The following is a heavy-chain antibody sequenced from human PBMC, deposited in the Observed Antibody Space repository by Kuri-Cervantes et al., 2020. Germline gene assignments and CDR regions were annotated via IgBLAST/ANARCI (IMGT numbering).Heavy chain of an antibody. CDR1: GFTFSSYA. V-gene: IGHV3-23*01. CDR3: ARDLTGSGAQHPRGWFDP. J-gene: IGHJ5*02. CDR2: ISGSGDTT. D-gene: IGHD3-10*01. Sequence: GGSLRLSCAAPGFTFSSYAMSWVRQAPGKGLQWVSAISGSGDTTYYADSVKGRFIIFRDNSKNTLYLQMISLRAEDTAVYYCARDLTGSGAQHPRGWFDPWGQGTLVTVSS.